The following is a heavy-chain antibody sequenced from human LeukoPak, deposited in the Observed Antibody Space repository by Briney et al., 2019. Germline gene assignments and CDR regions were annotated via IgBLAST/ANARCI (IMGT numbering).Heavy chain of an antibody. V-gene: IGHV3-23*01. CDR2: ISGSGGST. J-gene: IGHJ4*02. Sequence: GGSLRLSCAASGFSFSSYWMSWVRQAPGKGLEWVSAISGSGGSTYYADSVKGRFTISRDNSKNTLYLQMNSLRAEDTAVYYCAKGGLIVATSPHDYWGQGTLVTVSS. D-gene: IGHD5-12*01. CDR3: AKGGLIVATSPHDY. CDR1: GFSFSSYW.